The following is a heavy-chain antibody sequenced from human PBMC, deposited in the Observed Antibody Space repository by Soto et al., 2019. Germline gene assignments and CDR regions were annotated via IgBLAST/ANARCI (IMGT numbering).Heavy chain of an antibody. CDR1: GFTFSAYG. V-gene: IGHV3-30*18. J-gene: IGHJ5*02. D-gene: IGHD6-19*01. Sequence: QVQLVESGGGVVQPGRSLRLSCAASGFTFSAYGMHWVRQAPGKGLEWVAIISYDESKKYYADSVKGRFTISRDNSKNTLYLQMNSLRAEDTAVYYCAKEGIAVAGGFDPWGQGTLVTVSS. CDR3: AKEGIAVAGGFDP. CDR2: ISYDESKK.